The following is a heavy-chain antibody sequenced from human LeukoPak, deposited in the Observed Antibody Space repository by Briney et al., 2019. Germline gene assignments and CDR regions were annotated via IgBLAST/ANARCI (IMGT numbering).Heavy chain of an antibody. CDR3: ARARIAAAGTRGGWFDP. CDR2: IYYSGST. V-gene: IGHV4-61*08. CDR1: GGSISSGDYY. J-gene: IGHJ5*02. D-gene: IGHD6-13*01. Sequence: SETLSLTCTVSGGSISSGDYYWSWIRQPPGKGLEWIGYIYYSGSTNYNPSLKSRVTISVDTSKNQFSLKLSSVTAADTAVYYCARARIAAAGTRGGWFDPWGQGTLVTVSS.